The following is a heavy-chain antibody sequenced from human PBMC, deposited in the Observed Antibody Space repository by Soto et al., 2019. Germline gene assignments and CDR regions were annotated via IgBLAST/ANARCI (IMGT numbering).Heavy chain of an antibody. Sequence: PSETLSLTCAVYGGSFSGYYWSWIRQPPGKGLEWIGEINHSGSTNYNPSLKSRVTISVDTSKNQFSLKLSSVTAADTAVYYCARLGRRWLRSHFDYWGQGTLGTVS. J-gene: IGHJ4*02. CDR1: GGSFSGYY. CDR2: INHSGST. V-gene: IGHV4-34*01. CDR3: ARLGRRWLRSHFDY. D-gene: IGHD5-12*01.